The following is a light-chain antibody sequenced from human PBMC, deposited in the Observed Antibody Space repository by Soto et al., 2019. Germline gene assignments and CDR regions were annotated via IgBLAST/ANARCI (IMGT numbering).Light chain of an antibody. Sequence: QSALTQPPSASGSLGQSVTISCTGTSSDVGGYNVVSWYQQHPGKAPKLMIYEVSERPSGVPVRFSGSKSGNTASLTVSGLQAEDEADYYCSSYAGSNIVVFGGGTKLTVL. J-gene: IGLJ2*01. V-gene: IGLV2-8*01. CDR3: SSYAGSNIVV. CDR1: SSDVGGYNV. CDR2: EVS.